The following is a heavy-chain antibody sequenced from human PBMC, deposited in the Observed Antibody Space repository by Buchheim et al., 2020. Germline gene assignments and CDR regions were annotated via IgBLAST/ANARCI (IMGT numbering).Heavy chain of an antibody. Sequence: QVQLVESGGGVVQPGRSLRLSCAASGFTFSSYGMHWVRQAPGKGLEWVAVISYDGSNKYYADSVKGRFTISRDNSKNTLYLQMNSLRAEDTAVYYCARDPTGYSSGWYWYFDLWGRGTL. V-gene: IGHV3-30*03. J-gene: IGHJ2*01. CDR3: ARDPTGYSSGWYWYFDL. CDR2: ISYDGSNK. D-gene: IGHD6-19*01. CDR1: GFTFSSYG.